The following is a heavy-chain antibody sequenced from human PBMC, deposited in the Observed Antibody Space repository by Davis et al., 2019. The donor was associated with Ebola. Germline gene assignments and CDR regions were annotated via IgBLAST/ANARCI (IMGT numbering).Heavy chain of an antibody. J-gene: IGHJ6*02. CDR2: ISYDGSNK. V-gene: IGHV3-30*03. D-gene: IGHD4-23*01. Sequence: GESLKISCAASGFTFLSHAMTWVRQAPGKGLEWVAVISYDGSNKYYADSVKGRFTISRDNAKNSLYLQMNSLRAEDTAVYYCARGRGGKSRYGMDVWGQGTTVTVSS. CDR1: GFTFLSHA. CDR3: ARGRGGKSRYGMDV.